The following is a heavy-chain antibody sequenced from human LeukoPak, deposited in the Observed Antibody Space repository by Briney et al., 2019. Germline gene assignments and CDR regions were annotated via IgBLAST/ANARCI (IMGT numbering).Heavy chain of an antibody. CDR1: GGSFSGYY. V-gene: IGHV4-34*01. D-gene: IGHD1-26*01. CDR2: INHSGST. J-gene: IGHJ5*02. CDR3: ARDVGATRWFDP. Sequence: PSETLSLTCAVYGGSFSGYYWSWIRQPPGKGLEWIGEINHSGSTNYNPSLKSRVTISVDTSKNQFSLKLSSVTAADTAVYYCARDVGATRWFDPWGQGTLVTVSS.